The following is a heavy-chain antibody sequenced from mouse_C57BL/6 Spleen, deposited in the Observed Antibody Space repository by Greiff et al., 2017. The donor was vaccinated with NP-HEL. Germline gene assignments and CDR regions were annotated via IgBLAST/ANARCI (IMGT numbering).Heavy chain of an antibody. V-gene: IGHV1-54*01. D-gene: IGHD1-1*01. J-gene: IGHJ4*01. CDR2: INPGSGGT. CDR1: GYAFTNYL. CDR3: AREDYGIYAMDY. Sequence: QVHVKQSGAELVRPGTSVKVSCKASGYAFTNYLIEWVKQRPGQGLEWIGVINPGSGGTNYNEKFKGKATLTADKSSSTAYMQSRSLASEDSAVYCCAREDYGIYAMDYGGQGASGTGSS.